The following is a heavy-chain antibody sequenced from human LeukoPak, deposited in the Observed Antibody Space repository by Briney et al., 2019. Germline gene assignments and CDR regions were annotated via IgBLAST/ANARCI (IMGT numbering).Heavy chain of an antibody. D-gene: IGHD4-17*01. CDR1: GFTFSSYE. J-gene: IGHJ4*02. CDR3: ATYGQITVTLWY. CDR2: ISSSGSTI. V-gene: IGHV3-48*03. Sequence: PGGSLRLSCAASGFTFSSYEMNWVRQAPGKGLEWVSYISSSGSTIYYADSVKGRFTISRDNAKNSLYLQMNSLRAEDTAVYYCATYGQITVTLWYWGQGTLVTVSS.